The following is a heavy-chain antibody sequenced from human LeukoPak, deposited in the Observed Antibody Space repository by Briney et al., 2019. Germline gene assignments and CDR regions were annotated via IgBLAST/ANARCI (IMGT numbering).Heavy chain of an antibody. V-gene: IGHV3-21*01. Sequence: KPGGSLRLSCAASGFTFSSYSMDWVRQAPGKGLEWVSSISSSSSYIYYADSVKGRFTISRDNAKNSLYLQMNSLRAEDTAVYYCARAENNWNYVLDYWGQGTLVTVSS. D-gene: IGHD1-7*01. CDR3: ARAENNWNYVLDY. J-gene: IGHJ4*02. CDR2: ISSSSSYI. CDR1: GFTFSSYS.